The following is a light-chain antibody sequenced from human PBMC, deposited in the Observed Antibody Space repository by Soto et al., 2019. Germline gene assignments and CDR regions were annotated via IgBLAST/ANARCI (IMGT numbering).Light chain of an antibody. CDR1: SSDVGGYNF. CDR2: EVS. V-gene: IGLV2-14*01. Sequence: QSALTQPASVSGSPGPAITISCTGTSSDVGGYNFVSWYQQHPGKAPRLIIYEVSSRPSGVSYRFSGSKSGNTASLTISGLQAEDEADYYCSSYTLRNTLVLFGGGTQLTVL. J-gene: IGLJ7*01. CDR3: SSYTLRNTLVL.